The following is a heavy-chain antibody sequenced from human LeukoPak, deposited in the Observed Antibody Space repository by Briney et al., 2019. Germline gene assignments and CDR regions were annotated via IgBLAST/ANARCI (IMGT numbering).Heavy chain of an antibody. CDR1: GFSFSSYW. V-gene: IGHV3-7*01. Sequence: GGSLRLSCAVSGFSFSSYWMSWVRQAPGKGLEWVANIRGDGGSKYYMDSVKGRFTISRDNAMDSVYLQMSSLRVEDTAVYYCARDIIVADTSAFDLWGQGTMVTVSS. CDR3: ARDIIVADTSAFDL. J-gene: IGHJ3*01. CDR2: IRGDGGSK. D-gene: IGHD5-12*01.